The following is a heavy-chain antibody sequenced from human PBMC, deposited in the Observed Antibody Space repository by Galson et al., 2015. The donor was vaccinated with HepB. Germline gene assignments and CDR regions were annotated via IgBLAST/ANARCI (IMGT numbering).Heavy chain of an antibody. D-gene: IGHD3-3*01. CDR3: AKETDRHKLYDFWSGYPSLGY. J-gene: IGHJ4*02. V-gene: IGHV3-30*18. CDR1: GFTFSSYG. Sequence: SLRLSCAASGFTFSSYGMHWVRQAPGKGLEWVAVISYDGSNKYYADSVKGRFTISRDNSKNTLYLQMNSLRAEDTAVYYCAKETDRHKLYDFWSGYPSLGYWGQGTLVTVSS. CDR2: ISYDGSNK.